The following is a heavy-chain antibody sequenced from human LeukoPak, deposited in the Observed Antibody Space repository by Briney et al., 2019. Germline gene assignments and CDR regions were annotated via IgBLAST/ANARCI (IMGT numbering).Heavy chain of an antibody. Sequence: GFXXXSXXXXWVXQAXGKXXXXXSLYTSDVISTTYAASVPCRFTISRDTAETTLDLQMNSLRAEDTAVYYCARGPRVTNNWFDPWGQGTLVTVSS. D-gene: IGHD4-11*01. J-gene: IGHJ5*02. CDR2: YTSDVIST. CDR1: GFXXXSXX. V-gene: IGHV3-74*03. CDR3: ARGPRVTNNWFDP.